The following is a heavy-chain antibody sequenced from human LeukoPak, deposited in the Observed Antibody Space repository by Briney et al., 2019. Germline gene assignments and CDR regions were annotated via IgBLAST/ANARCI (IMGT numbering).Heavy chain of an antibody. J-gene: IGHJ6*03. CDR1: GGTFSSYA. CDR3: ARGVVPAAIRGPNYYYYYMDV. CDR2: IIPIFGTA. V-gene: IGHV1-69*05. D-gene: IGHD2-2*02. Sequence: EASVKVSCKASGGTFSSYAISWVRQAPGQGLEWMGGIIPIFGTANYAQKFQGRVTITTDECTSTAYMELSSLRSEDTAVYYCARGVVPAAIRGPNYYYYYMDVWGKGTTVTVSS.